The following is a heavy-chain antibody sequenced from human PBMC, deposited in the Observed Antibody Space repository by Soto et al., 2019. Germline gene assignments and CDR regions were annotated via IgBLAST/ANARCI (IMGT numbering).Heavy chain of an antibody. CDR1: GGSISSGDYY. V-gene: IGHV4-39*01. CDR2: IYYSGNT. CDR3: ARQYYFGSGSYYNRPFAF. Sequence: SETLSLTCTVSGGSISSGDYYWSWIRQPPGKGLEWIGSIYYSGNTYYNPSLKSRVTISVDTAKNQFSLKLSSVTAADTAVYYCARQYYFGSGSYYNRPFAFWGQGTLVTVSS. J-gene: IGHJ4*02. D-gene: IGHD3-10*01.